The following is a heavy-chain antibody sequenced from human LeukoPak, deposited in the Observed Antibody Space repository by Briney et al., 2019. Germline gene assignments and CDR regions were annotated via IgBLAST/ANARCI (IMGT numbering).Heavy chain of an antibody. J-gene: IGHJ4*02. V-gene: IGHV3-23*01. CDR1: GFTFSDFA. Sequence: GGSLRLSCAASGFTFSDFAMSWVRQAPGKGLDWVSVISGGGHDIYYADSVKGRFTISRDNSKNTLYLQMNSLRAEDTAVYYCARGNYYDSSGYYSSFHYWAQGTLVTVSS. D-gene: IGHD3-22*01. CDR3: ARGNYYDSSGYYSSFHY. CDR2: ISGGGHDI.